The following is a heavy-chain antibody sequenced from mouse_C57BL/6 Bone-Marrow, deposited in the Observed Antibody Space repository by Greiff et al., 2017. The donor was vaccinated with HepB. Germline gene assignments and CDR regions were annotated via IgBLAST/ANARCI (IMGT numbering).Heavy chain of an antibody. D-gene: IGHD2-1*01. V-gene: IGHV1-64*01. Sequence: VQLQQPGAELVKPGASVKLSCKASGYTFTSYWMHWVKQRPGQGLEWIGMIHPNSGSTNYNEKFKSKATLIVDKSSSTAYMQLSSLTSEDSAVYYCARNPVLLSYHFDYWGQGTTLTVSS. CDR1: GYTFTSYW. CDR3: ARNPVLLSYHFDY. J-gene: IGHJ2*01. CDR2: IHPNSGST.